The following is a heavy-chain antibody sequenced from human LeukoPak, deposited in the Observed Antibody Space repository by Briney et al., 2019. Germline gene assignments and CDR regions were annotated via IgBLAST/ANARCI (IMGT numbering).Heavy chain of an antibody. CDR3: ARDSPYYYDSSDSGGIDY. V-gene: IGHV1-69*04. CDR1: GGTFSSYT. CDR2: IIPILGIA. J-gene: IGHJ4*02. Sequence: SSVKVSCKASGGTFSSYTISWVRQAPGQGLEWMGRIIPILGIANYAQKFQGRVTITADKSTSTAYMELSSLRPEDTAVYYCARDSPYYYDSSDSGGIDYWGQGTLVTVSS. D-gene: IGHD3-22*01.